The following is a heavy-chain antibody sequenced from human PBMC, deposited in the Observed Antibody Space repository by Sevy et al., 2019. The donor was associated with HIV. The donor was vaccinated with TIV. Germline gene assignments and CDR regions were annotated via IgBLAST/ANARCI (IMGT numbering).Heavy chain of an antibody. CDR1: GFTLSDYY. CDR2: MSGSDDSGGEDPI. V-gene: IGHV3-11*01. J-gene: IGHJ6*02. CDR3: ARDHVKDGKGGDYYYHAMDV. Sequence: GGSLRLSCTASGFTLSDYYISWIRQAPGKGLQWISYMSGSDDSGGEDPIYYAAPVKGRFTISTDNAKNSPYLQMSSRRGDDTAVYYCARDHVKDGKGGDYYYHAMDVWGRGTTVTVSS. D-gene: IGHD3-16*01.